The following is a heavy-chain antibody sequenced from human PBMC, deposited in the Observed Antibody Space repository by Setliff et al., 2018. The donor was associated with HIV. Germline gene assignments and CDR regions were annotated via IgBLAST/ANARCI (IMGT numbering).Heavy chain of an antibody. Sequence: SETLSLTCTVSGGSISSFYWTWIRQPPGKGLEWIGYIYYSGSTNYNPSLKSRVTISVDKSKNQFSLKLNSVTAADTAVYYCAAASSWDPLLDYWGQGTLVTVSS. CDR2: IYYSGST. V-gene: IGHV4-59*12. D-gene: IGHD6-13*01. CDR1: GGSISSFY. J-gene: IGHJ4*02. CDR3: AAASSWDPLLDY.